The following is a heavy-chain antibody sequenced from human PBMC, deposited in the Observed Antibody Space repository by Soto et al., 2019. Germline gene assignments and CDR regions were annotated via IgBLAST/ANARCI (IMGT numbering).Heavy chain of an antibody. CDR3: VRYCSTTLCNGVAKRTFDY. CDR2: ISSSGYTV. V-gene: IGHV3-48*03. J-gene: IGHJ4*02. D-gene: IGHD2-2*01. Sequence: GGSLRLSCAASRFTFSTYEMNWVRQAPGKGLEWVSYISSSGYTVYYADSVKGRFTISRDNTRNSLYLQMNSLRDEDTALYYCVRYCSTTLCNGVAKRTFDYWGQGTLVTVSS. CDR1: RFTFSTYE.